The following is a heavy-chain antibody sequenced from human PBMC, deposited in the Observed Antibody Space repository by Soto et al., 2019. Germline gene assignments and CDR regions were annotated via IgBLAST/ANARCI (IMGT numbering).Heavy chain of an antibody. Sequence: SVKVSCKASGGSFSSYIISWVRQAPGQGLEWMGGIIPIFGTADYAQKFQGRLTITADESTSTAYMELSSLRSEDTAMYFCAREFSSIKYYFDSWGQGTLVTVSS. CDR1: GGSFSSYI. CDR2: IIPIFGTA. V-gene: IGHV1-69*13. CDR3: AREFSSIKYYFDS. D-gene: IGHD2-2*01. J-gene: IGHJ4*02.